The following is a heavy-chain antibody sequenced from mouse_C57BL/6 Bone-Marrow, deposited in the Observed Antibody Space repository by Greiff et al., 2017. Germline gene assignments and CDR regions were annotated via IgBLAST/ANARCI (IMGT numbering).Heavy chain of an antibody. CDR2: INPNNGGT. D-gene: IGHD1-1*01. CDR3: ARLEVDGSSGDWYFDV. V-gene: IGHV1-26*01. J-gene: IGHJ1*01. CDR1: GYTFTDYY. Sequence: EVKLQQSGPELVKPGASVKISCKASGYTFTDYYMNWVKQSHGKSLEWIGDINPNNGGTSYNQKFKGKATLTVSTSSSTAYMELHSLTSEVSAVYFCARLEVDGSSGDWYFDVWGSGTTVTVSS.